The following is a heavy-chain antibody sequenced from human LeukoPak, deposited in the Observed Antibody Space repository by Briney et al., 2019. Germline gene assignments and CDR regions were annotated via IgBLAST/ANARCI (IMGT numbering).Heavy chain of an antibody. D-gene: IGHD3-22*01. Sequence: ASVKVSCKASGYTFNGYYIHWVRQAPGQGLEWMGWINPNNGGTNYAQKFQGRVTMTRDTSISTAYMELSTLRFDDPAVYYCATPGGDSSGYSYDYWGQGTLVTVSS. V-gene: IGHV1-2*02. CDR1: GYTFNGYY. CDR3: ATPGGDSSGYSYDY. J-gene: IGHJ4*02. CDR2: INPNNGGT.